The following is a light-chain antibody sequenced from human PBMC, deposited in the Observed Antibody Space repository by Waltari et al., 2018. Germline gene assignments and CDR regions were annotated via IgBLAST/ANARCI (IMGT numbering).Light chain of an antibody. CDR2: KAS. Sequence: DIQMTQSPSTLSASVGDRVTITCRASQSISRWLAWCQQKPGKAPKLLIYKASSLASDGPSRFSGSGFGTDFTLTISSLQPDDFATYYCQHYYSDSRAFGQGTKVEVK. J-gene: IGKJ1*01. V-gene: IGKV1-5*03. CDR1: QSISRW. CDR3: QHYYSDSRA.